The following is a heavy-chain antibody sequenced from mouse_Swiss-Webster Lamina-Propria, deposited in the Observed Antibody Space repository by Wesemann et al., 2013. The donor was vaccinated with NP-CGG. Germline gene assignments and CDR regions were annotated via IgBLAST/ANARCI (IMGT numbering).Heavy chain of an antibody. D-gene: IGHD1-1*01. CDR3: ARRAVVASMDY. V-gene: IGHV5-6*02. Sequence: SSGGSYTYYPDSVKGRFTISRDNAKNTLYLQMSSLKSEDTAMYYCARRAVVASMDYWGQGTSVTVSS. J-gene: IGHJ4*01. CDR2: SSGGSYT.